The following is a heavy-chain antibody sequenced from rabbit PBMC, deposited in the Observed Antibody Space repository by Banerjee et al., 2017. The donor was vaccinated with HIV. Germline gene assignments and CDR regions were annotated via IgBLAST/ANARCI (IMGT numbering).Heavy chain of an antibody. CDR3: TRDDHSGAAVFTL. D-gene: IGHD1-1*01. V-gene: IGHV1S45*01. J-gene: IGHJ4*01. CDR1: GFDFSSSYW. Sequence: QEQLEESGGGLVQPEGSLTLTCTASGFDFSSSYWMCWVRQAPGLGLEWIGCIHTGTDNSYYASWAKGRFTISKTSSTTVTLQMTSLTAADTATYFCTRDDHSGAAVFTLWGPGTLVTVS. CDR2: IHTGTDNS.